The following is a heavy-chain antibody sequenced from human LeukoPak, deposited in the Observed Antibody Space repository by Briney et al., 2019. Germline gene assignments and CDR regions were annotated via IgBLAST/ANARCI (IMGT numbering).Heavy chain of an antibody. J-gene: IGHJ4*02. D-gene: IGHD2-15*01. CDR1: GYTFTGYY. CDR2: INPNSGGT. Sequence: ASVKVSCKASGYTFTGYYMQWVRQAPGQGLEWMAWINPNSGGTNYAQKFQGRITMTRDTSISTVYMELSRLTSDDTAVYYCARGRHCSGGSCYLDYWGQGTLVTVS. CDR3: ARGRHCSGGSCYLDY. V-gene: IGHV1-2*02.